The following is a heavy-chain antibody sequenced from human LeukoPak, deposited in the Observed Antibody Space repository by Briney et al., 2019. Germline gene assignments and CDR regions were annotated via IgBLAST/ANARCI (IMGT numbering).Heavy chain of an antibody. D-gene: IGHD3-22*01. V-gene: IGHV3-23*01. Sequence: PGGSLRLSCAASGFTFSSYAMSWVRQAPGKGLEWVSAISGSGGSTYYADSGKGRFTISRDNSKNTLYLQMNSLRAEDTAVYYCAKEGRYDSSGYWSRSQATYFDLWGRGTLVTVSS. CDR1: GFTFSSYA. CDR2: ISGSGGST. J-gene: IGHJ2*01. CDR3: AKEGRYDSSGYWSRSQATYFDL.